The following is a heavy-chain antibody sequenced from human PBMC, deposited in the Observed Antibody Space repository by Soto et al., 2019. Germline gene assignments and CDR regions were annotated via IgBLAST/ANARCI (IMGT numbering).Heavy chain of an antibody. CDR1: GFTFSSYA. D-gene: IGHD3-3*01. Sequence: GGSLRLSCAASGFTFSSYAMSWVRQAPGKGLEWVSAISGSGGSTYYADSVKGRFTISRDNSKNTLYLQMNSLRAEDTAVYYCAKDRGDDFWSGSYYYGMDVWGQGTTVTVSS. CDR2: ISGSGGST. J-gene: IGHJ6*02. CDR3: AKDRGDDFWSGSYYYGMDV. V-gene: IGHV3-23*01.